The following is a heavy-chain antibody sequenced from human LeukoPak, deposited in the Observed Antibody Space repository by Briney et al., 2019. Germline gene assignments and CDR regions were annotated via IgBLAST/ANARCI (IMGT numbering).Heavy chain of an antibody. CDR3: ARTPIQYYYDSSGYYPWGAFDI. V-gene: IGHV1-2*04. CDR1: GYTFTGYY. D-gene: IGHD3-22*01. Sequence: GSVKVSCKASGYTFTGYYMHWVRQAPGQGLEWMGWINPNSGGTNYAQKFQGWVTMTRDTSISTAYMELSRLRSDDTAVYYCARTPIQYYYDSSGYYPWGAFDIWGQGTMVTVSS. J-gene: IGHJ3*02. CDR2: INPNSGGT.